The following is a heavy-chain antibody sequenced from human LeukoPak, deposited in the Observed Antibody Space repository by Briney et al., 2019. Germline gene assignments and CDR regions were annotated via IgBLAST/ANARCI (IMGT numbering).Heavy chain of an antibody. V-gene: IGHV3-74*03. Sequence: PAGSLSLTCAVAGFTFSNYWAHCVRQTPGKGLVWVSRINTDGTTTTYADSVKGRFTISRDNAKSAFYLQMNGLRAEDTAVYYCVRAVPVPGLDYWGQGTLVTVSS. J-gene: IGHJ4*02. D-gene: IGHD2-2*01. CDR3: VRAVPVPGLDY. CDR1: GFTFSNYW. CDR2: INTDGTTT.